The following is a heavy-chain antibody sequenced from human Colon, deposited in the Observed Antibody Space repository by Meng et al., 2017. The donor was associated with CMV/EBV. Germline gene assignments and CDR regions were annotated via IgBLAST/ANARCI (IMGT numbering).Heavy chain of an antibody. CDR1: GGSISSSS. J-gene: IGHJ5*02. CDR3: SRGQDFVVVPTPKNFFDP. D-gene: IGHD2-2*01. Sequence: GGSLRLSCTVSGGSISSSSYYWGWIRQPPGKGLEWIATISSAGIYTYYAASVKGRFTISRDNAKSTVFLQMNSLRAEDTAVYYCSRGQDFVVVPTPKNFFDPWGQGTLVTVSS. CDR2: ISSAGIYT. V-gene: IGHV3-21*06.